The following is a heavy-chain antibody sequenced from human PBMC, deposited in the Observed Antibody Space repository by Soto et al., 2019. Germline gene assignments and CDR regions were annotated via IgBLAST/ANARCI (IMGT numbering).Heavy chain of an antibody. V-gene: IGHV3-30-3*01. CDR3: ARVGIVGATLGAFDI. J-gene: IGHJ3*02. CDR2: ISYDGSNK. D-gene: IGHD1-26*01. CDR1: GFTFKTYT. Sequence: PGGSLRLSCAGSGFTFKTYTFHWGRQPPGKGLEWVAVISYDGSNKYYTDSVKGRFTISRDNSKNTLYLQMNSLRAEDTAVYYCARVGIVGATLGAFDIWGQGTMVTVSS.